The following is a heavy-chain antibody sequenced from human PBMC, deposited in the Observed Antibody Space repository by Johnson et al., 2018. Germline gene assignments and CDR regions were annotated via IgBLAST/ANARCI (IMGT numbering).Heavy chain of an antibody. Sequence: EGQLVESGGGLVQPGGSLRLSCAASGFTFDDYTMHWVRQASGKGLEWVGRIRSKATRYATAYAASVQGGFTISRDDSKNTAYLQMNSLKTEDTAVYYCTRPQNYYSYMDVWGKGTTVTVSS. V-gene: IGHV3-73*01. CDR1: GFTFDDYT. CDR2: IRSKATRYAT. J-gene: IGHJ6*03. CDR3: TRPQNYYSYMDV.